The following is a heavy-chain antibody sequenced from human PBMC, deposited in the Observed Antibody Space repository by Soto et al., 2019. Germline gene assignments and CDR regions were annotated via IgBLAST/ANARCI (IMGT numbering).Heavy chain of an antibody. D-gene: IGHD3-10*01. J-gene: IGHJ4*02. CDR1: GGSISSSSYY. Sequence: SETLSLTCTVSGGSISSSSYYWGWIRQPPGKGLEWIGSIYYSGSTYYNPSLKSRVTISVDTSKNQFSLKLSSVTAADTAVYYCARHRNNYYGSGSYYNPFSYFDYWGQGTLVTSPQ. CDR3: ARHRNNYYGSGSYYNPFSYFDY. CDR2: IYYSGST. V-gene: IGHV4-39*01.